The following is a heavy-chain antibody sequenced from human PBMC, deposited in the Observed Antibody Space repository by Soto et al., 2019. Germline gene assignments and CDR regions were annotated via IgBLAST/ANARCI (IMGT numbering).Heavy chain of an antibody. D-gene: IGHD6-13*01. J-gene: IGHJ4*02. CDR1: GFTFSSYA. V-gene: IGHV3-23*01. CDR3: AKELQQLTGYFDY. CDR2: ISGIGGST. Sequence: EVQLLESGGGWVQPGGSLRLSCAASGFTFSSYAMSWVRQAPGKRLEWVSAISGIGGSTYYADSVKGRFTISRDNSKNSLYLQMNSLRAEDTAVYYCAKELQQLTGYFDYWGQGTLVTVSS.